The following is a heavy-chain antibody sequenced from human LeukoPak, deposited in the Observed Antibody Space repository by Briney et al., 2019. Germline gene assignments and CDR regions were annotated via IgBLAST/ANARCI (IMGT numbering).Heavy chain of an antibody. CDR1: GLTFSNAW. CDR3: ATASSGLFY. J-gene: IGHJ4*02. D-gene: IGHD3-16*01. V-gene: IGHV3-15*01. CDR2: IKRKTDGETT. Sequence: GGSLRLSCAASGLTFSNAWLSWVRQAPGEGLEWVGRIKRKTDGETTEYVAPVKGRFTISRDDSKNTLYLQMNSLKTEDTGVYDCATASSGLFYWGQGTLVTVSS.